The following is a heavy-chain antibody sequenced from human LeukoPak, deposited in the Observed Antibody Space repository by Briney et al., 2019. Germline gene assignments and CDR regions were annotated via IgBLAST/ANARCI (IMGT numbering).Heavy chain of an antibody. D-gene: IGHD4-23*01. CDR2: IIPIFGTA. V-gene: IGHV1-69*13. J-gene: IGHJ4*02. CDR3: ARGWLAETTVVTPYNY. CDR1: GGTFSSYA. Sequence: ASVKVSFTASGGTFSSYAISWVRQAPGQGLEWMGGIIPIFGTANYAQKFQGRVTITAVESMSTAYMELSSLRSEDTAVYYCARGWLAETTVVTPYNYWGQGTLVTVSS.